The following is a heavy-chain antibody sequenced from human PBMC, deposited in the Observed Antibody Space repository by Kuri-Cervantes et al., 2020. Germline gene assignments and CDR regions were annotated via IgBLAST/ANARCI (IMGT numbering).Heavy chain of an antibody. CDR2: MYTSGSS. CDR1: GGSINSYY. Sequence: SETLSLTCTVSGGSINSYYWNWIRQPAGKGLEWIGRMYTSGSSNYNPSLKSRVIISLDKSKNQFSLKLSSVTAADTAVYYCARGRFGYYYDSSGYPPSTFDYWGQGTLVTVSS. D-gene: IGHD3-22*01. V-gene: IGHV4-4*07. J-gene: IGHJ4*02. CDR3: ARGRFGYYYDSSGYPPSTFDY.